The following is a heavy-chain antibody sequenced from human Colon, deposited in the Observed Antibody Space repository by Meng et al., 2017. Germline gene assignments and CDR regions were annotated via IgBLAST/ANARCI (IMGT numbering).Heavy chain of an antibody. Sequence: VQLQAAGPGLVRPSETLSLTCNVSGGSVSSASYYWSWIRQPPGKGLEWIGLIHYSGSRNYNPSLKSRVTMSVDTSKNQVSLRLTSVTAADTAVYYCARFYGSGTFEVHDYWGQGTLVTVSS. CDR3: ARFYGSGTFEVHDY. J-gene: IGHJ4*02. V-gene: IGHV4-61*01. CDR1: GGSVSSASYY. D-gene: IGHD3-10*01. CDR2: IHYSGSR.